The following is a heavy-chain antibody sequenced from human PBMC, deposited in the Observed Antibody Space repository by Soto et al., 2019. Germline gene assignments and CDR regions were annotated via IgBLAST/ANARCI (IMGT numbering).Heavy chain of an antibody. CDR3: ARGGGEVVIISHDAFDI. J-gene: IGHJ3*02. D-gene: IGHD3-3*01. V-gene: IGHV4-31*03. Sequence: SETLSLTCTVSGGSISSGGYYWSWIRQHPGKGLEWIGYIYYSGSTYYNPSLKSRVTISVDTSKNQFSLKLSSVTAADTAVYYCARGGGEVVIISHDAFDIWGQGTMVTVSS. CDR2: IYYSGST. CDR1: GGSISSGGYY.